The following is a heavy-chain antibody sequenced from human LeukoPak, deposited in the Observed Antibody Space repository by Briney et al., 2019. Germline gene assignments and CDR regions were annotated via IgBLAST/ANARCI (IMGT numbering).Heavy chain of an antibody. CDR2: ISLDGSNK. CDR1: GFTFSDYA. J-gene: IGHJ3*02. Sequence: GGSLRLSCAASGFTFSDYAMHWVRQAPGKGLEWVAVISLDGSNKYYTDSVKGRFTISRDNSKNTLYLQMNSLRTEDTAVYYCARVFFSSGWRDMWYALDIWGQGTMVSVSS. V-gene: IGHV3-30-3*01. D-gene: IGHD6-19*01. CDR3: ARVFFSSGWRDMWYALDI.